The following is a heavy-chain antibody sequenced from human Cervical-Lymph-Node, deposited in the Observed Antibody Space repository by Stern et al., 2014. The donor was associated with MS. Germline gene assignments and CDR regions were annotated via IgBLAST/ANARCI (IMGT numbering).Heavy chain of an antibody. CDR1: GGPFSDYA. J-gene: IGHJ6*02. D-gene: IGHD5-12*01. CDR3: ARDSDLGNGGYGMDV. Sequence: QLVQSGAEVKKPGSSVKVSCKASGGPFSDYAISWVRQAPRHGLEWIGGIIPVFGTANYAQKFQGRVTLIADESTSTAYMELSSLRSEDTAVYYCARDSDLGNGGYGMDVWGQGTTITVSS. CDR2: IIPVFGTA. V-gene: IGHV1-69*01.